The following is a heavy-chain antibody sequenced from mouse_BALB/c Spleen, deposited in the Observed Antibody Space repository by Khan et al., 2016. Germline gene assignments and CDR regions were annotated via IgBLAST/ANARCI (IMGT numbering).Heavy chain of an antibody. CDR1: GYNFTNYW. CDR2: IYPGGDYT. Sequence: QVQLKQSGAELVRPGTSVKMSCKAAGYNFTNYWIGWVKQRPGHGLEWIGDIYPGGDYTEYNEKFKGKATLTADTSSTTVYMQFSSPTSEDSAIYYCARRGGNYYYSMDYWGQGTSVTVSS. J-gene: IGHJ4*01. V-gene: IGHV1-63*02. CDR3: ARRGGNYYYSMDY. D-gene: IGHD2-1*01.